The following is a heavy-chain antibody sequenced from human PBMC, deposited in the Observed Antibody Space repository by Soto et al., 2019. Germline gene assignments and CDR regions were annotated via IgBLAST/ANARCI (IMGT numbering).Heavy chain of an antibody. J-gene: IGHJ3*02. Sequence: GASVKVSCKASGGTFSSYAIIWVRQAPGQGLEWMGGIIPIFGNTKYSQKFQGRVAITRDTSASTAYMELSSLRSEDTAVYYCARGRDYDILTLRRRPVGAAFDIWGQGTMVTVSS. CDR3: ARGRDYDILTLRRRPVGAAFDI. V-gene: IGHV1-69*05. CDR1: GGTFSSYA. D-gene: IGHD3-9*01. CDR2: IIPIFGNT.